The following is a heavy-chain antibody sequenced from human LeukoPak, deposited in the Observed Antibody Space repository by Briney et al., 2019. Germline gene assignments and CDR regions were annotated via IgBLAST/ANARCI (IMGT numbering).Heavy chain of an antibody. CDR1: GGSISSYY. J-gene: IGHJ5*02. Sequence: SETLSLTCAVSGGSISSYYWNWIRQPPGKGLEWIGYIYYSGSTNYNPSLKSRVTILVDTSNNQFSLKLSSVTAADTAVYYCARGRLDGWFDPWGQRTLVTVSS. CDR3: ARGRLDGWFDP. V-gene: IGHV4-59*01. D-gene: IGHD5-24*01. CDR2: IYYSGST.